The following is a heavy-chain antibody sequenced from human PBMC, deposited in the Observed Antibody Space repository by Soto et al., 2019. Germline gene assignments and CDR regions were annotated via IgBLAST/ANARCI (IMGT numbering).Heavy chain of an antibody. CDR1: GGTFSSYA. CDR3: AGGQPVYCTNGVCYQDY. J-gene: IGHJ4*02. D-gene: IGHD2-8*01. CDR2: IIPIFGTA. V-gene: IGHV1-69*01. Sequence: QVQLVQSGAEVKKPGSSVKVSCKASGGTFSSYAISWVRQAPGQGLEWMGGIIPIFGTANYAQKFQSRVTSTADESTSTGYMELSSLRSEDTAVYYCAGGQPVYCTNGVCYQDYWGQGTLVTVSS.